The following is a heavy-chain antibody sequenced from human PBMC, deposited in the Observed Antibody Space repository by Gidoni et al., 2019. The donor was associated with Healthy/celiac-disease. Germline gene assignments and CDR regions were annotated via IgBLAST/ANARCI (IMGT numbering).Heavy chain of an antibody. CDR1: GFTFSSYG. CDR3: AKGTYCSGGSCYSGAFDY. Sequence: QVQLVESGGGVVQPGRSLRLSCAASGFTFSSYGMHWVRQAPGKGLEWVAVISHDGSNKYYADSVKGRFTISRDNSKNTLYLQMNSLRAEDTAVYYCAKGTYCSGGSCYSGAFDYWGQGTLVTVSS. V-gene: IGHV3-30*18. CDR2: ISHDGSNK. J-gene: IGHJ4*02. D-gene: IGHD2-15*01.